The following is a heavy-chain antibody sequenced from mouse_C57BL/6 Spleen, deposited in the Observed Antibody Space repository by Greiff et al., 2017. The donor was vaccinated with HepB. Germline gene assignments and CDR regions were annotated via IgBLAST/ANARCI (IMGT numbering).Heavy chain of an antibody. CDR1: GYTFTSYW. V-gene: IGHV1-53*01. D-gene: IGHD1-1*02. CDR3: ARWEGYGPYARDY. CDR2: INPSNGGT. Sequence: QVQLQQPGTELVKPGASVKLSCKASGYTFTSYWMHWVKQRPGQGLEWIGNINPSNGGTNYNEKFKSKATLTVDKSSSTAYMQLSSLTSEDSAVYDCARWEGYGPYARDYWGQGTSVTVSS. J-gene: IGHJ4*01.